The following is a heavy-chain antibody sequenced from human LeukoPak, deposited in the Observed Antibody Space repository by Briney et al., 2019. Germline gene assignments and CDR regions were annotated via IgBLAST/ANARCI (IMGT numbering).Heavy chain of an antibody. V-gene: IGHV3-23*01. CDR3: AKAHSRSGTCYSALDN. Sequence: PGGSLRLSCAASGFTFSNYAMSWVRQAPGKGLEWVSVISATGGSTYYADSVKGRFTISRDNSTNTLYLQMNSLRAEDTAMFYCAKAHSRSGTCYSALDNWGQGTLVTVSS. J-gene: IGHJ4*02. D-gene: IGHD2-15*01. CDR2: ISATGGST. CDR1: GFTFSNYA.